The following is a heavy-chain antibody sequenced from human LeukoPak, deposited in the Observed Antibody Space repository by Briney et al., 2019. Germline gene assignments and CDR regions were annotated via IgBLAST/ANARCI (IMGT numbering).Heavy chain of an antibody. J-gene: IGHJ3*02. CDR1: GCPIRSYY. D-gene: IGHD5-18*01. Sequence: KPSETLSPTCPVPGCPIRSYYWSWIPQPPGKGLEWIGDIYYSGSTNYNPSLKSRLTISVDTCKNQFSLKLSSVIAADTAVYYCAREDTAKDAFDIWGQGTMVTVSS. CDR3: AREDTAKDAFDI. V-gene: IGHV4-59*01. CDR2: IYYSGST.